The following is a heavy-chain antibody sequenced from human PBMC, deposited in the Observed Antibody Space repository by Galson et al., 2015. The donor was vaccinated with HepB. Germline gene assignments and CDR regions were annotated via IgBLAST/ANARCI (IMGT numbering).Heavy chain of an antibody. J-gene: IGHJ3*02. CDR2: IWYDGNKK. V-gene: IGHV3-33*08. D-gene: IGHD4-23*01. CDR3: ARALTPRDPTVVSPHDAFDI. Sequence: SLRLSCAASGFTFSYHGMHWVRQAPGKGLEWVAVIWYDGNKKYYGNSVKGRFTISRDNSKNTMYLQMDSLRAEDTAVYYCARALTPRDPTVVSPHDAFDIWGQGTMVAVSS. CDR1: GFTFSYHG.